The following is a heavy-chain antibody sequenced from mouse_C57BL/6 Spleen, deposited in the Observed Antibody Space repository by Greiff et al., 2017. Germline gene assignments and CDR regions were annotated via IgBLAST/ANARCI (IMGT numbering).Heavy chain of an antibody. CDR1: GYTFTDYN. CDR3: ARSYGSSYDWYFEV. J-gene: IGHJ1*03. Sequence: VQLQQSGPELVKPGASVKMSCKASGYTFTDYNMPWVKQSHGKSLEWIGYINPNTGGTSYNQKFKGKATLTVNKSSSTAYMELRSLTSEESAVYYCARSYGSSYDWYFEVWGTGTTVTVSS. D-gene: IGHD1-1*01. V-gene: IGHV1-22*01. CDR2: INPNTGGT.